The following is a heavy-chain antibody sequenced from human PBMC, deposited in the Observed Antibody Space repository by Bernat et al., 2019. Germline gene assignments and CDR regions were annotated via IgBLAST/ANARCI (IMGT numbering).Heavy chain of an antibody. CDR2: ITGSGGNV. V-gene: IGHV3-23*04. J-gene: IGHJ4*02. CDR3: AKEGPVSLKGPHVEY. Sequence: EVQLVESGGGLVQPGGSLRLSCAASGFSFSSYVMSWVRQAPGKGLEWVSAITGSGGNVYYVDSVKGRFTISRDNSRNTVYLQMASLRADDTAVYYCAKEGPVSLKGPHVEYWGQGTLVTVSS. D-gene: IGHD2-8*01. CDR1: GFSFSSYV.